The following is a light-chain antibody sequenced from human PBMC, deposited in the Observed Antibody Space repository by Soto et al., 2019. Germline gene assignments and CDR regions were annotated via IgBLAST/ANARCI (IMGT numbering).Light chain of an antibody. CDR2: EVS. V-gene: IGLV2-8*01. CDR3: SSYAGNNNLI. CDR1: SSDVGGYKY. J-gene: IGLJ2*01. Sequence: QSVLTQPPSASGSPGQSVTISCTGTSSDVGGYKYVSWYQQHPGKAPKLMIYEVSKRPSGVPDRFSGSKSGNTASLTVSGLQADDEADYYCSSYAGNNNLIFGGGTQLTVL.